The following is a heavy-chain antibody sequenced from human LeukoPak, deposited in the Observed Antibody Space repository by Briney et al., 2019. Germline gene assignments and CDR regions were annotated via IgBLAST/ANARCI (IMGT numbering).Heavy chain of an antibody. D-gene: IGHD6-13*01. V-gene: IGHV1-18*01. Sequence: ASVTVSCKASGYTFTSYGISWVRQAPGQGLEWMGWISAYNGNTNYAQKLQGRVTMTTDTSTSTAYMELRSLRSDDTAVYYCARDHTQDWYSSSSDWFDPWGQGTLVTVSS. J-gene: IGHJ5*02. CDR3: ARDHTQDWYSSSSDWFDP. CDR1: GYTFTSYG. CDR2: ISAYNGNT.